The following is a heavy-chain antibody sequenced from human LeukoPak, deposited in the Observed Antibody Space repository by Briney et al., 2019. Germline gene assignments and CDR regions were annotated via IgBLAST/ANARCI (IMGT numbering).Heavy chain of an antibody. CDR3: AKNRGILTEYDAFDI. CDR2: SYSGTT. Sequence: SYSGTTYYNPSLKSRVTISVDTSRNQFSLKLSSVTAPDTAVYYCAKNRGILTEYDAFDIWGQGTMVTVSS. J-gene: IGHJ3*02. D-gene: IGHD3-9*01. V-gene: IGHV4-30-2*04.